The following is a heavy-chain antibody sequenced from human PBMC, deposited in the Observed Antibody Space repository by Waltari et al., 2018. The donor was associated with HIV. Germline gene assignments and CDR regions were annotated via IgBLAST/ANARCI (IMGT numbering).Heavy chain of an antibody. CDR1: GFTFDDYA. Sequence: EVQLVESGGGLVQPGRSLRLSCAASGFTFDDYAMHWVRQAPGKGLEWVSGISWNSGSIGYAASVKGRFTISRDNAKNSLYLQMNSLRAEDTALYYCAKEPMRELHPSYYYGMDVWGQGTTVTVSS. D-gene: IGHD1-26*01. CDR3: AKEPMRELHPSYYYGMDV. CDR2: ISWNSGSI. V-gene: IGHV3-9*01. J-gene: IGHJ6*02.